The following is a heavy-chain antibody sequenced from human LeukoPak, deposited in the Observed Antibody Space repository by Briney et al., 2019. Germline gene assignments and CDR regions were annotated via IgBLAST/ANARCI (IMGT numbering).Heavy chain of an antibody. CDR2: TSGSGGNP. V-gene: IGHV3-23*01. CDR1: GFAFSSYA. J-gene: IGHJ4*02. D-gene: IGHD3-10*01. Sequence: GGSLRLSCAASGFAFSSYAVSWVRQAPGKGLEWVSVTSGSGGNPYYADSVKGRFTISRDNSKNTVYLHMNSLRAEDTALYYCGKETGIILVRGAVDYWGQGTLVTVSS. CDR3: GKETGIILVRGAVDY.